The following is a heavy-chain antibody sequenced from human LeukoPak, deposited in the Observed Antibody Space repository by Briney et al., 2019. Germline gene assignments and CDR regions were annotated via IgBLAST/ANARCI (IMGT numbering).Heavy chain of an antibody. V-gene: IGHV3-23*01. CDR1: GFSFSDCA. D-gene: IGHD5-24*01. Sequence: PGESLRLSCAASGFSFSDCAMSWVRQAPGRGLEWVSSISGSAGSTYYADSMKGRFTISRDNPKNTLHLEMNSLRAEDTAIYYCTKGMATIRRHIDSWGQGTLVTVSS. CDR2: ISGSAGST. J-gene: IGHJ4*02. CDR3: TKGMATIRRHIDS.